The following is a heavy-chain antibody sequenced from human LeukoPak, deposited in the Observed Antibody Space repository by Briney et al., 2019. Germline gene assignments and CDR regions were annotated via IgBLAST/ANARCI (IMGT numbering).Heavy chain of an antibody. Sequence: AGGSLRLSCAASGFTFSMYAMAWVRQAPGKGLEWVSGISDNTYYADSVRGRFTISRDNSKNTLYLQMNSLRAEDTAVYYCAKGQGSEIYKYYFDYWGQGALVTVSS. J-gene: IGHJ4*02. CDR1: GFTFSMYA. CDR2: ISDNT. D-gene: IGHD3-10*01. CDR3: AKGQGSEIYKYYFDY. V-gene: IGHV3-23*01.